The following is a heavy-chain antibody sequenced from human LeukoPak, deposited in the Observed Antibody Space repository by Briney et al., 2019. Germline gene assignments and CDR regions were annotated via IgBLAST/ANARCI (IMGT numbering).Heavy chain of an antibody. D-gene: IGHD6-13*01. V-gene: IGHV3-30*18. J-gene: IGHJ6*02. CDR1: GFTFSSYG. CDR3: AKDPGFWAAADYYYYGMDV. Sequence: GGSLRLSCAASGFTFSSYGMHWVRQAPGKGLEWVAVISYDGSNKYYADSVKGRFTISRDNSKNTLYLQMNSLRAEDTAVYYCAKDPGFWAAADYYYYGMDVWGQGTTVTVSS. CDR2: ISYDGSNK.